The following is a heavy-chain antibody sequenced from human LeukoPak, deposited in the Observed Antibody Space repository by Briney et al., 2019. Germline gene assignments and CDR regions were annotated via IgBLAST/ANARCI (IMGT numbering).Heavy chain of an antibody. Sequence: PGGSLRLSCAASGFTFSSYAMHWVRQAPGKGLEYVSAISSNGGSTYYANSVKGRFTISRDNSKNTLYLQMGSLRAEDMAVYYCARSPGPAMIVVPHYFDYWGQGTLVTVSS. CDR3: ARSPGPAMIVVPHYFDY. CDR1: GFTFSSYA. J-gene: IGHJ4*02. D-gene: IGHD3-22*01. V-gene: IGHV3-64*01. CDR2: ISSNGGST.